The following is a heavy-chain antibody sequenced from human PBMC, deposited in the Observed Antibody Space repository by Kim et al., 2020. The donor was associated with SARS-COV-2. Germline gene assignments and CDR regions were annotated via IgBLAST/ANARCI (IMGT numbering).Heavy chain of an antibody. CDR3: ARGPYYGSGSYYFSLDY. J-gene: IGHJ4*02. Sequence: SETLSLTCTVSGGSISSYYWSWIRQPPGKGLEWIGYIYYSGSTNYNPSLKSRVTISVDTSKNQFSLKLSSVTAADTAVYYCARGPYYGSGSYYFSLDYWGQGTLVTVSS. CDR2: IYYSGST. V-gene: IGHV4-59*01. D-gene: IGHD3-10*01. CDR1: GGSISSYY.